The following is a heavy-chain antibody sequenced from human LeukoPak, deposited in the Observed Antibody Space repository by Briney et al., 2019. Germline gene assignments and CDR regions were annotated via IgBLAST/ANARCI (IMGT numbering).Heavy chain of an antibody. CDR2: ISAYNGDT. CDR3: ARTIPERITIFGVVTADVYYFDY. V-gene: IGHV1-18*01. D-gene: IGHD3-3*01. CDR1: GYTFTSYG. J-gene: IGHJ4*02. Sequence: GASVKVSCKASGYTFTSYGISWVRQAPGQGLEWMGWISAYNGDTNYAQKLQGRVTMTTDTSTSTAYMELRSLRSDDTAVYYCARTIPERITIFGVVTADVYYFDYWGQGTLVTVSS.